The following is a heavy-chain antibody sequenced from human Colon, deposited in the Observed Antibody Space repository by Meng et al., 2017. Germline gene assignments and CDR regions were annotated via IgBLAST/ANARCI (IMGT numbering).Heavy chain of an antibody. V-gene: IGHV4-61*08. Sequence: QVQLREGVPGPGGASGPPFLACSFSGGSSCSAGYPRTPSRELPGMGLEWIETPNTHYTPSLKSRVTISGDTSKNQFFLRMTSVTAADTAVYYCARDPMGSLDYCGQGILVTVFS. CDR1: GGSSCSAGYP. CDR3: ARDPMGSLDY. CDR2: PNT. D-gene: IGHD1-26*01. J-gene: IGHJ4*02.